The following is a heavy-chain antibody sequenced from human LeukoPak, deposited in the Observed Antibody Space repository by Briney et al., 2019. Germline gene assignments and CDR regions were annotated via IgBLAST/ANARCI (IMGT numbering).Heavy chain of an antibody. CDR1: GGSFSGYY. J-gene: IGHJ5*02. CDR2: INHSGST. Sequence: SETLSLTCAVYGGSFSGYYWSWIRQPPGKGLEWIGEINHSGSTNYNPSLKSRVTISVDTSKNQFSLKLSSVTAADTAVYYCARGLNCGGDCYSYWFDPWGQGTLVTVSS. CDR3: ARGLNCGGDCYSYWFDP. D-gene: IGHD2-21*02. V-gene: IGHV4-34*01.